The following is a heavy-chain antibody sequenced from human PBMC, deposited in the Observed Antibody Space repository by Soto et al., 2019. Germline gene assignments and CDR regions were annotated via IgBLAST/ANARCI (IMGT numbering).Heavy chain of an antibody. Sequence: QVHLLQSGAEVKKPVSSVKVSCKASGGSFGSVAFNWVRQAPGQGLEWMGGIIPIFGAPTYAQRFQGSVTLSDDKSTTTAFMELTTLRSEDTAVYYGAYLRIALGGTCPYSYDMDVWGQVTTVIV. CDR2: IIPIFGAP. D-gene: IGHD6-19*01. J-gene: IGHJ6*02. CDR1: GGSFGSVA. V-gene: IGHV1-69*06. CDR3: AYLRIALGGTCPYSYDMDV.